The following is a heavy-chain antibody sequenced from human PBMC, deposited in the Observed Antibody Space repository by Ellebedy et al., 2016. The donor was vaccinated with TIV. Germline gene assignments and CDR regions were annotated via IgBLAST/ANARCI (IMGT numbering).Heavy chain of an antibody. V-gene: IGHV3-30*03. CDR1: GFTFSSYG. CDR3: ARDEEYYDFWSGYYTGYYYYGMDV. CDR2: ISYDGSNK. J-gene: IGHJ6*02. D-gene: IGHD3-3*01. Sequence: VGSLRLSCAASGFTFSSYGMHWVRQAPGKGLEWVAVISYDGSNKYYADSVKGRFTISRDNSKNTLYLQMNSLRAEDTAVYYCARDEEYYDFWSGYYTGYYYYGMDVWGQGTTVTVSS.